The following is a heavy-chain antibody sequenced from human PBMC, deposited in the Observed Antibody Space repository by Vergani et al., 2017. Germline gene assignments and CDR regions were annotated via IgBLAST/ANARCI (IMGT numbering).Heavy chain of an antibody. CDR2: IVVGSGNT. J-gene: IGHJ4*02. Sequence: QMQLVQSGPEVKKPGTSVKVSCKASGFTFTSSAMQWVRQARGQCLEWIGWIVVGSGNTNYAQKFQERVTITRDMSTSTAYMELSSLRSEDTAVYYCATLVDYGDYVDYWGQGTLVTVSS. V-gene: IGHV1-58*02. D-gene: IGHD4-17*01. CDR3: ATLVDYGDYVDY. CDR1: GFTFTSSA.